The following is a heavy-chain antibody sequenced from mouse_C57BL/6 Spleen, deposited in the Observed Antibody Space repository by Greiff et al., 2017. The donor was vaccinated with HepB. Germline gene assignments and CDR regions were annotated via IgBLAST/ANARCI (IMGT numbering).Heavy chain of an antibody. Sequence: EVQLQQSGPELVKPGASVKISCKASGYTFTDYYMNWVKQSHGKSLEWIGDINPNNGGTSYNQKFKGKGTWTVDKSSSTAYMELRSLTSEDSAVYYCARAEDNQFHYYFDYWGQGTTLTVSS. V-gene: IGHV1-26*01. CDR3: ARAEDNQFHYYFDY. CDR2: INPNNGGT. J-gene: IGHJ2*01. CDR1: GYTFTDYY. D-gene: IGHD1-3*01.